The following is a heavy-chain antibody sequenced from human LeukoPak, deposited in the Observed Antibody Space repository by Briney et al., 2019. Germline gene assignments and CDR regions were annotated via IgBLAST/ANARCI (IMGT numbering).Heavy chain of an antibody. CDR3: ARDRRRGVAGNGLDV. J-gene: IGHJ6*02. CDR2: IRYDGNEK. CDR1: GFTFSDYW. Sequence: PGGSLRLSCVGSGFTFSDYWMTWVRQAPGKGLECVANIRYDGNEKYYVDSLKGRFTISRDNAENSLYLHIDSQRTDDTALYYCARDRRRGVAGNGLDVWGQGTTVTVSS. D-gene: IGHD2-15*01. V-gene: IGHV3-7*01.